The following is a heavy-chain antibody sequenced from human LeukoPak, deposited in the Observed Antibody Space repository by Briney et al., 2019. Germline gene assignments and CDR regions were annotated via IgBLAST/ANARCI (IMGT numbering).Heavy chain of an antibody. CDR2: INPKNGDT. D-gene: IGHD3-10*01. V-gene: IGHV1-2*02. J-gene: IGHJ5*02. CDR3: ARAGFGELSWFDP. CDR1: GYTFTDYF. Sequence: ASVKVSCKASGYTFTDYFIHWVRQAPGQGLEWMGWINPKNGDTNYPQNFQGRVTMTRDMSTSTVYMELSSLRSEDTAVYYSARAGFGELSWFDPWGQGTLVTVSS.